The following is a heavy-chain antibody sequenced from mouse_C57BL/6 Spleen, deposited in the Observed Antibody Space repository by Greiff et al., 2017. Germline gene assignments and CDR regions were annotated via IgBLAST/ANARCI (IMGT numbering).Heavy chain of an antibody. D-gene: IGHD1-1*01. CDR1: GYTFTSYW. J-gene: IGHJ2*01. CDR2: IHPNSGST. Sequence: QVQLQQPGAELVKPGASVKLSCKASGYTFTSYWMHWVKQRPGQGLEWIGMIHPNSGSTNSNEKFKSKATLTVDKSSSKAYMQLSSLTSEDSAVYYCARDPFITAVGGDYWGQGTTLTVSS. V-gene: IGHV1-64*01. CDR3: ARDPFITAVGGDY.